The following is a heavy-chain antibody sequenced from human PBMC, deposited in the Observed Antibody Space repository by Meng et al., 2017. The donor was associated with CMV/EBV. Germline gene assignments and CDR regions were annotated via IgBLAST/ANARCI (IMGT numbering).Heavy chain of an antibody. D-gene: IGHD6-6*01. CDR3: ARGGRDIEYSSSPKDFDY. CDR2: INHSGST. CDR1: GGSFSGYY. Sequence: SETLSLTCTVSGGSFSGYYWSWIRQPPGKGLEWIGEINHSGSTNYNPSLKSRVTISVDTSKNQFSLKLSSVTAADTAVYYCARGGRDIEYSSSPKDFDYWGQGTLVTVSS. V-gene: IGHV4-34*01. J-gene: IGHJ4*02.